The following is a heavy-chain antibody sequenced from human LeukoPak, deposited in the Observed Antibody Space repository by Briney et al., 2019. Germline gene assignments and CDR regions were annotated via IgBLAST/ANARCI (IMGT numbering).Heavy chain of an antibody. CDR3: ARPMSVYYYDSSGSMGAFDI. J-gene: IGHJ3*02. CDR1: GYTFTGYY. D-gene: IGHD3-22*01. V-gene: IGHV1-2*02. CDR2: INPNSGGT. Sequence: ASVKVSCKASGYTFTGYYMHWVRQAPGQGPEWMGWINPNSGGTNYAQKFQGRVTMTRDTSISTAYMELSRLRSDDTAVYYCARPMSVYYYDSSGSMGAFDIWGQGTMVTVSS.